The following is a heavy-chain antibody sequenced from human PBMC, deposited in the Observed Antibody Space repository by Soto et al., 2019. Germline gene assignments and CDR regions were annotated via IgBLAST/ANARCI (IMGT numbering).Heavy chain of an antibody. CDR1: GYSFTSYG. CDR3: ARGGHLGFLESLSFDP. D-gene: IGHD3-3*01. J-gene: IGHJ5*02. CDR2: ISGHNGDV. V-gene: IGHV1-18*01. Sequence: ASVKVSCKTSGYSFTSYGISCVRQAPGQGLQWMGWISGHNGDVNYAESLQGRVTMTTDTSTSTAYMELRSLRSDDTAVYYCARGGHLGFLESLSFDPWGQGTLVTVSS.